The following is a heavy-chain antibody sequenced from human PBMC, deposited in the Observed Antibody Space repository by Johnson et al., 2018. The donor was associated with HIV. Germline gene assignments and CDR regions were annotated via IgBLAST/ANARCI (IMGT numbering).Heavy chain of an antibody. CDR1: GFTVSSNY. CDR3: ARDRGSSSVDAFDI. V-gene: IGHV3-66*02. D-gene: IGHD6-13*01. CDR2: LYSVGDV. J-gene: IGHJ3*02. Sequence: VQLVESGGGLVQPGGSLRLSCAASGFTVSSNYMSWVRQAPGKGLEWVSVLYSVGDVYYADSVKGRFTISRDNSKNMVYLQMNSLRAEDTAVYYCARDRGSSSVDAFDIWGQGTMVTVSS.